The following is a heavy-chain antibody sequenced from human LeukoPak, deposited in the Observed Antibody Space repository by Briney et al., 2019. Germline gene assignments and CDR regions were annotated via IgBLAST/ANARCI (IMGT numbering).Heavy chain of an antibody. J-gene: IGHJ6*03. V-gene: IGHV4-34*01. CDR2: INHSGST. CDR3: ARRPRFLVYYYYMDV. D-gene: IGHD3-3*01. Sequence: SETPSLTCAVYGGSFSGYYWSWIRQPPGKGLEWIGEINHSGSTNYNPSLKSRVTISVDTSKNQFSLKLSSVTAADTAVYYCARRPRFLVYYYYMDVWGKGTTVTVSS. CDR1: GGSFSGYY.